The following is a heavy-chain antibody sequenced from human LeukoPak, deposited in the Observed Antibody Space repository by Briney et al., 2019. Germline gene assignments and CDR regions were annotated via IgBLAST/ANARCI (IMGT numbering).Heavy chain of an antibody. Sequence: AASVKVSCKVSGYTLTELSMHWVRQAPGKGLEWMGGFDPEDGETIYAQKFQGRVTMTEDTSTDTAYMELSSLRSEDTAEYYCATVKGLPAFDIWGQGTMVTVSS. CDR3: ATVKGLPAFDI. CDR1: GYTLTELS. J-gene: IGHJ3*02. CDR2: FDPEDGET. V-gene: IGHV1-24*01.